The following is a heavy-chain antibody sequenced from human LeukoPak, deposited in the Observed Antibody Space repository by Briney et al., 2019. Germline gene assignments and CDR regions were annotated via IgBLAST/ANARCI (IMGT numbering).Heavy chain of an antibody. D-gene: IGHD3-9*01. CDR3: AKFFPTYDILTSFDY. CDR1: GFTFSSYG. Sequence: GGTLRLSCAASGFTFSSYGMSWVRQAPGKGLEWVSAISGSGGSTYYADSVKGRFTISRDNSKNTLYLQMNSLRAEDTAVYYCAKFFPTYDILTSFDYWGQGTLVTVSS. CDR2: ISGSGGST. J-gene: IGHJ4*02. V-gene: IGHV3-23*01.